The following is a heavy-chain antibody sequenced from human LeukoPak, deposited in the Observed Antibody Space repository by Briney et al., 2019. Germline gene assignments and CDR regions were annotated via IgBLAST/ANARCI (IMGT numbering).Heavy chain of an antibody. J-gene: IGHJ4*02. D-gene: IGHD3-22*01. CDR2: IKHDGSEK. CDR3: ARVEYYDSSGYTY. Sequence: GGSLRLSCAASGFTFSSYWMSWVRQAPGKGLEWVANIKHDGSEKYYVDSVKGRFTISRDNDKNSLYLQMNSLRAEDTAVYYCARVEYYDSSGYTYWGQGTLVTVSS. V-gene: IGHV3-7*01. CDR1: GFTFSSYW.